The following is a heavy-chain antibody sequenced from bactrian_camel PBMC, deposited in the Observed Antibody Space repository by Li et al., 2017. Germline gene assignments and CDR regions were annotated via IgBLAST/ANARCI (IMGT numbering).Heavy chain of an antibody. V-gene: IGHV3-2*01. Sequence: QLVESGGGLVQPGGSLRLSCRASGVSFSRKYMSWVRQPPGKGLEWVSGLGTDDTTTYYADSVKGRFTISLDNAKNTLYLQMNNLKPEDTAMYYCAADTTSYSCSFLLPDFGYWGPGTQVTVS. CDR2: LGTDDTTT. CDR3: AADTTSYSCSFLLPDFGY. J-gene: IGHJ6*01. CDR1: GVSFSRKY. D-gene: IGHD2*01.